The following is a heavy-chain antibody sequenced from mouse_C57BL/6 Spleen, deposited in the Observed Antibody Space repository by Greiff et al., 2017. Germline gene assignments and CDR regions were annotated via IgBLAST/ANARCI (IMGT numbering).Heavy chain of an antibody. J-gene: IGHJ2*01. V-gene: IGHV1-69*01. CDR3: ARYHYYGSSSFDY. CDR1: GYTFTSSW. CDR2: IDPSDSYT. D-gene: IGHD1-1*01. Sequence: QVQLQQPGAELVMPGASVKLSCKASGYTFTSSWIHWVKQRPGQGLEWIGEIDPSDSYTNYNQKFKGKSTLTVNKSSSTAYIQLSSLTSEDSAVYYCARYHYYGSSSFDYWGQGTTLTVSS.